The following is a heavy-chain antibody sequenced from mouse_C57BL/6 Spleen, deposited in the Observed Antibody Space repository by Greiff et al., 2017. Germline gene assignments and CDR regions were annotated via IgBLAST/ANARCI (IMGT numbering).Heavy chain of an antibody. CDR3: VRDWGRALYAMDY. CDR2: IRSKSNNYAT. CDR1: GFSFNTYA. D-gene: IGHD4-1*01. J-gene: IGHJ4*01. Sequence: EVKLMESGGGLVQPKGSLKLSCAASGFSFNTYAMNWVRQAPGKGLEWVARIRSKSNNYATYYADSVKDRFTISRDDSESMLYLQMNNLKTEDTAMYYCVRDWGRALYAMDYWGQGTSVTVSS. V-gene: IGHV10-1*01.